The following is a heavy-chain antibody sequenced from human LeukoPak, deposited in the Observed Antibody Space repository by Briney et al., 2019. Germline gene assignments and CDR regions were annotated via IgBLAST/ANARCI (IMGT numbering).Heavy chain of an antibody. V-gene: IGHV3-23*01. CDR3: AKVQYSSNWYATDY. Sequence: GGSLRLSCAASGFTFSSYAMSWVRQAPGKGLEWVSAISGSGGSTYYADSVKGRFTISRDNSKNTLYLQMNSLRAEDTAVYYCAKVQYSSNWYATDYWGQGTLVTVSS. D-gene: IGHD6-13*01. J-gene: IGHJ4*02. CDR2: ISGSGGST. CDR1: GFTFSSYA.